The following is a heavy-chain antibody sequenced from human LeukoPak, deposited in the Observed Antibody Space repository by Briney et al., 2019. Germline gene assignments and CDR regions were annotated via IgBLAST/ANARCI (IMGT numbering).Heavy chain of an antibody. CDR1: GFTFSSDG. J-gene: IGHJ4*02. CDR2: IWYDGSNK. CDR3: ARVQKAAGTRGLAADY. D-gene: IGHD6-13*01. V-gene: IGHV3-33*01. Sequence: PGRSLRLSCAASGFTFSSDGMHWGRQAPGKGLEWVAVIWYDGSNKYYADSVKGRFTISRDNSKNTLYLQMNSLRAEDTAVYYCARVQKAAGTRGLAADYWGQGTLVTVSS.